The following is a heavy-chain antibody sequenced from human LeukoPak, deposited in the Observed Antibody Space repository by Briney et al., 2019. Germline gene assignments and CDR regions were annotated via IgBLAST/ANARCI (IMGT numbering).Heavy chain of an antibody. Sequence: GGSLRLSCAASGFTFSSFAMSWVRQAPGKGLEWVSAISASDTSTYYADSVKGRFTISRDNSKHTLYLQMNSLRAEDTAIYYCAKMMLVNVHQQPAFDIWGQGTMVTVS. J-gene: IGHJ3*02. CDR3: AKMMLVNVHQQPAFDI. D-gene: IGHD3-10*02. V-gene: IGHV3-23*01. CDR1: GFTFSSFA. CDR2: ISASDTST.